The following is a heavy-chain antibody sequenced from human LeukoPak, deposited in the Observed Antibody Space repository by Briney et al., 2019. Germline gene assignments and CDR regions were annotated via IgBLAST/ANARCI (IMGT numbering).Heavy chain of an antibody. CDR1: GYTFTSYG. CDR2: INPNSGGT. Sequence: ASVKVSCKASGYTFTSYGISWVRQAPGQGLEWMGWINPNSGGTNYAQKFQGRVTMTRDTSISTAYMELSRLRSDDTAVYYCARGPFGYCSGGSCYSTTYYYYMDVWGKGTTVTVSS. D-gene: IGHD2-15*01. CDR3: ARGPFGYCSGGSCYSTTYYYYMDV. V-gene: IGHV1-2*02. J-gene: IGHJ6*03.